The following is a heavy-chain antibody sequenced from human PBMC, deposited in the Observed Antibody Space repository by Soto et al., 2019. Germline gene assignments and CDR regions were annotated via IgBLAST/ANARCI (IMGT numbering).Heavy chain of an antibody. CDR1: GYTFTSYY. CDR2: INPNSGGT. V-gene: IGHV1-2*04. J-gene: IGHJ5*02. Sequence: ASVKVSCKTSGYTFTSYYMHWVRQSPGQGLELMGWINPNSGGTNYAQKFQGCVTMTRDTSISTAYMELSRLRSDDTAVYYCARGRGYDFWSGSWFDPWGQGTLVTV. D-gene: IGHD3-3*01. CDR3: ARGRGYDFWSGSWFDP.